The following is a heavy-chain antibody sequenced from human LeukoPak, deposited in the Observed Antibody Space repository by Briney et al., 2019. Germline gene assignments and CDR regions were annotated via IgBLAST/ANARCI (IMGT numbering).Heavy chain of an antibody. CDR2: IRYDGKTE. CDR1: GFPLSSYG. D-gene: IGHD2-21*01. V-gene: IGHV3-30*02. J-gene: IGHJ4*02. Sequence: GGSLRLSCTGSGFPLSSYGMHWVRQTPGRGLEWVAFIRYDGKTEYYADSVKGRFTIAREDSHSTVHLHMKDLRPDDAAVYFCAKDLNTVMMQYLDSWGQGTLVSVSS. CDR3: AKDLNTVMMQYLDS.